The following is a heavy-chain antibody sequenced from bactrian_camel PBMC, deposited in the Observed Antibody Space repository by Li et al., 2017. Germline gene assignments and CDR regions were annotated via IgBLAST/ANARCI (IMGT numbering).Heavy chain of an antibody. CDR3: AADRFNLQLARHYSY. CDR2: LKGLGSA. D-gene: IGHD2*01. Sequence: HVQLVESGGGSVQAGGSLTLSCTASGFTLDDLDVGWYRQAPGNDCELLESLKGLGSAHYADSVKGRFTISKDNAKNTFYLHMNNLKPEDTAIYYCAADRFNLQLARHYSYWGRGTQVTV. J-gene: IGHJ4*01. CDR1: GFTLDDLD. V-gene: IGHV3S60*01.